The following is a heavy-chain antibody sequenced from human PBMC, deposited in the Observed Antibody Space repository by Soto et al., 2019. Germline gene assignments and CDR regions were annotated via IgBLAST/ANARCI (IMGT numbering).Heavy chain of an antibody. J-gene: IGHJ4*02. D-gene: IGHD3-16*02. Sequence: PGGSLRLSCAASGFTFSSYGMHWVRQAPGKGLEWVAVIWYDGSNKYYADSVKGRFTISRDNSKNTLYLQMNSLRAEDTAVYYCARPPSSFGGVIVLWGQGTLVTVSS. V-gene: IGHV3-33*01. CDR1: GFTFSSYG. CDR3: ARPPSSFGGVIVL. CDR2: IWYDGSNK.